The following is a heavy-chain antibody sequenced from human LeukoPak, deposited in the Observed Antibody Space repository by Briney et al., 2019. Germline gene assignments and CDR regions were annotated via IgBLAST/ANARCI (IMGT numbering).Heavy chain of an antibody. CDR1: GFTVTSNY. Sequence: GGSLRLSCVVSGFTVTSNYMSWVRQAPGKGLEWVSVIYSGGTTNYADSVKGRFTVYRDNSKNTLYLQMNSLRAEDTAVYYCASKLTSGYWGQGTLVTVSS. V-gene: IGHV3-66*01. CDR2: IYSGGTT. J-gene: IGHJ4*02. D-gene: IGHD4-17*01. CDR3: ASKLTSGY.